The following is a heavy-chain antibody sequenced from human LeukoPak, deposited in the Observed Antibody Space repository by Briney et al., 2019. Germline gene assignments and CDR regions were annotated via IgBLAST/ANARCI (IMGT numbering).Heavy chain of an antibody. D-gene: IGHD3-22*01. V-gene: IGHV3-30*18. CDR3: AKGGVSSAYHPVDY. Sequence: GGSLRLSCAASGFIFSSYGMHWVRQAPGKGLEWVAGISSDESEEFYVGSVKGRFITSRDSSKSMLYLQMNSLRIEDTAVYYCAKGGVSSAYHPVDYWGQGTLVAVSP. CDR2: ISSDESEE. J-gene: IGHJ4*02. CDR1: GFIFSSYG.